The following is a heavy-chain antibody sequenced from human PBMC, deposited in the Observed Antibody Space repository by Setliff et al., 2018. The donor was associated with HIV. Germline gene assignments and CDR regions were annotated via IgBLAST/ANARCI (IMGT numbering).Heavy chain of an antibody. D-gene: IGHD3-16*01. CDR1: GDSINSGSYY. CDR2: IFTSGST. CDR3: ARGRSGGRDY. V-gene: IGHV4-61*09. Sequence: SETLSLTCTVSGDSINSGSYYWSWIRQPAGEGLEWIGHIFTSGSTYYNPSLKSRVTISVDTSKNQFSLKLSSVTAADTAVYYCARGRSGGRDYWGQGTLVTVSS. J-gene: IGHJ4*02.